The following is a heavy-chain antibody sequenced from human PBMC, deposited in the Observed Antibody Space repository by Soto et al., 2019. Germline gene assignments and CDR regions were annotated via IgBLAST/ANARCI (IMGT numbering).Heavy chain of an antibody. CDR1: GFTFSSYE. CDR2: ISSSGSTI. V-gene: IGHV3-48*03. J-gene: IGHJ6*02. D-gene: IGHD2-21*02. CDR3: ARVRIVVVTTYPGDYYGMDV. Sequence: PGGSLRLSCAASGFTFSSYEMNWVRQAPGKGLEWVSYISSSGSTIYYADSVKGRFTISRDNAKNSPYLQMNGLRAEDTAVYYCARVRIVVVTTYPGDYYGMDVWGQGTTVTVSS.